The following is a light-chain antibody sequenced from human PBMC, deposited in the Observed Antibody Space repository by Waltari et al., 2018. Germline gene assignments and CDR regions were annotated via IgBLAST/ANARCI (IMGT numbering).Light chain of an antibody. CDR3: NSRDSSGNHVV. Sequence: SSELTQDPAVSVALGQTARITCQGDSLRSYYASWYQQKPGQAPVLVIYGKNNRPPGIPDRFSGSSSGNTASLTITGAQAEDEADYCCNSRDSSGNHVVFGGGTKLTVL. V-gene: IGLV3-19*01. J-gene: IGLJ2*01. CDR2: GKN. CDR1: SLRSYY.